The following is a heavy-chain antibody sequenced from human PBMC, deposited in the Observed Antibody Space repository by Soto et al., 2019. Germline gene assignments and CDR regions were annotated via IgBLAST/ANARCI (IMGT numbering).Heavy chain of an antibody. CDR3: ARAPCGGDCYIAFDI. J-gene: IGHJ3*02. Sequence: GSLRLSCAASGXTFSSYCMHWVRQAPGKGLEWVAVIWYDGSNKYYADSVKGRFTISRDNSNNKLYLQMNSLRAEDTAVYYCARAPCGGDCYIAFDIWGQGTMVPVSS. V-gene: IGHV3-33*01. CDR1: GXTFSSYC. D-gene: IGHD2-21*02. CDR2: IWYDGSNK.